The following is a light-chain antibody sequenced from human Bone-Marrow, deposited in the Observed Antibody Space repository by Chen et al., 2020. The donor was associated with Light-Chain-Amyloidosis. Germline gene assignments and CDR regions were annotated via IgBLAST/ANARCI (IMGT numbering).Light chain of an antibody. V-gene: IGLV2-23*01. CDR3: CSSSDTDTLI. CDR2: EDS. Sequence: QSALTQPAYGAGSVGQSITISCTGISTDVGHYNLVSWYPQHPGEAPKLLIYEDSDRPSGVSNRFSGSKSGNTASLTISGLQTEDQADYSCCSSSDTDTLIFGTGTRLTVL. J-gene: IGLJ2*01. CDR1: STDVGHYNL.